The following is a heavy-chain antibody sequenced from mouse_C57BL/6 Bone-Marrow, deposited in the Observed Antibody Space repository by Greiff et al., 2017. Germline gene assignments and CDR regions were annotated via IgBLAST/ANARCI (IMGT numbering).Heavy chain of an antibody. V-gene: IGHV1-39*01. J-gene: IGHJ3*01. CDR3: ASSNWWVAWFAY. Sequence: EVKLQESGPELVKPGASVKISCKASGYSFTDYNMNWVKQSNGKSLEWIGVINPNYGTTSYNQKFKGKATLTVDQSSSTAYMQLNSLTSEDSAVYYCASSNWWVAWFAYWGQGTLVTVSA. D-gene: IGHD2-5*01. CDR2: INPNYGTT. CDR1: GYSFTDYN.